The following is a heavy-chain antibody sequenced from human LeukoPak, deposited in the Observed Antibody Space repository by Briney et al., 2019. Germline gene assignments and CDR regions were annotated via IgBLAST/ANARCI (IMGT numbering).Heavy chain of an antibody. V-gene: IGHV3-74*01. CDR2: IRPDGSIT. J-gene: IGHJ5*02. CDR1: GFTFSDYW. Sequence: GVPLRLSCAASGFTFSDYWMHWVRQAPGKGLEWLSRIRPDGSITAYADSVKGRFTISRDNAKNVLYLQMSSLRGEDTAVYFCAGDRSPGWFDPWGQGTLVTVSS. D-gene: IGHD6-13*01. CDR3: AGDRSPGWFDP.